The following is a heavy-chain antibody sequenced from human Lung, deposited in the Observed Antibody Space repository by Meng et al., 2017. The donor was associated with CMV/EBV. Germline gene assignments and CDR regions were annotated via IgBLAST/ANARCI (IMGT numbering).Heavy chain of an antibody. J-gene: IGHJ6*02. D-gene: IGHD6-13*01. Sequence: SLKISXAASGFTFSSYAMHWVRQAPGKGLEWVAVISYDGSNKYYADSVKGRFTISRDNSKNTLYLQMNSLRAEDTAVYYCASRAGIATYYYYGMDVWGQGTTVTVSS. CDR1: GFTFSSYA. CDR3: ASRAGIATYYYYGMDV. V-gene: IGHV3-30-3*01. CDR2: ISYDGSNK.